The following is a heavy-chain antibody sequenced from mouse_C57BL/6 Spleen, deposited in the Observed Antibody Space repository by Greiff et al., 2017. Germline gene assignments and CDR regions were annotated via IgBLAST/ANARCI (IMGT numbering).Heavy chain of an antibody. Sequence: VQLQQPGAELVKPGASVKMSCTASGYTFTSYWITWVKQRPGQGLEWIGDIYPGSGSTNYNEKFKSKATMTVDTSSSTAYMQLSSLTSEDSAVYYCAREYDYGRDYYAMDYWGQGTSVTVSS. CDR2: IYPGSGST. CDR1: GYTFTSYW. CDR3: AREYDYGRDYYAMDY. D-gene: IGHD2-4*01. V-gene: IGHV1-55*01. J-gene: IGHJ4*01.